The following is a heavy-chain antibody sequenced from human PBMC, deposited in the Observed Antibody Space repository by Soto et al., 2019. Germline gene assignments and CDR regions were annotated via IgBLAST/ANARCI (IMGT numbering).Heavy chain of an antibody. D-gene: IGHD6-13*01. V-gene: IGHV3-33*01. Sequence: GSLRLSCAASGFTFSSYGMHWVRQAPGKGLEWVAVIWYDGSNKYYADSVKGRFTISRDNSKNTLYLQMNSLRAEDTAVYYCARDRDRGSSWSEGVDYWGQGTLVTVSS. J-gene: IGHJ4*02. CDR2: IWYDGSNK. CDR3: ARDRDRGSSWSEGVDY. CDR1: GFTFSSYG.